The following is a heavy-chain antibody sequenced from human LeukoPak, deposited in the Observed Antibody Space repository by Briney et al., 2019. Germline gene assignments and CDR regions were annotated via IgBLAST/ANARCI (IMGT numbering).Heavy chain of an antibody. CDR2: INSDGSST. D-gene: IGHD3-10*01. V-gene: IGHV3-74*01. Sequence: GGSLRLSCVASGFTIRSYWMHWVRQAPGKGLVWVSRINSDGSSTSYADSVKGRFTISRDNAKNTLYLQMNSLRAEDTAVYYCARERITMVRGVRYFDYWGQGTLVTVSS. J-gene: IGHJ4*02. CDR1: GFTIRSYW. CDR3: ARERITMVRGVRYFDY.